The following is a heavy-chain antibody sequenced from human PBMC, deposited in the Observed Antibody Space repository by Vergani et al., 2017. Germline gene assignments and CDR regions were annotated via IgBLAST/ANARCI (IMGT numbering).Heavy chain of an antibody. V-gene: IGHV1-69*06. CDR1: GGTFSNYA. D-gene: IGHD6-25*01. CDR2: FIPIFGTA. J-gene: IGHJ4*02. Sequence: QVQLVQSGAEVKKPGSSVKVSCKASGGTFSNYAISWVRQAPGQGLEWLGGFIPIFGTANYAQKFQGRVTLTADKYTSTAYMELGSLRSEDTAVYFCARGDSSGWFDYWGQGTLVTVSS. CDR3: ARGDSSGWFDY.